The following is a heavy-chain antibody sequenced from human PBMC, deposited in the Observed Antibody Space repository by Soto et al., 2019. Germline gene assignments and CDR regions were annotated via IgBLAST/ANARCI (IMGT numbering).Heavy chain of an antibody. CDR2: ISGSGGST. J-gene: IGHJ4*02. V-gene: IGHV3-23*01. CDR3: AKASSTTGFYFDY. Sequence: GGSLRLSCAASGFTFSSYAMSWVRQAPGKGLEWVSAISGSGGSTYYADSMKGRFTISRDNSKNTIYLQLNSLRADETDVYYCAKASSTTGFYFDYWGQGTLVTVSS. CDR1: GFTFSSYA. D-gene: IGHD4-4*01.